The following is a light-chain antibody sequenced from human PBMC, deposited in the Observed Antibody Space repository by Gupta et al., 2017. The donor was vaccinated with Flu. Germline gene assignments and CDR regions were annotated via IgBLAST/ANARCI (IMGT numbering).Light chain of an antibody. Sequence: SITISCTGTSTDVGCYNYVCSNHPHPGKAHHLLVYDVTKRSAAVATRFSDSKSGDTASLTISARPEEDAADYYCRSSTSSNTLVFGGGTRLTVL. J-gene: IGLJ2*01. CDR1: STDVGCYNY. CDR2: DVT. V-gene: IGLV2-14*04. CDR3: RSSTSSNTLV.